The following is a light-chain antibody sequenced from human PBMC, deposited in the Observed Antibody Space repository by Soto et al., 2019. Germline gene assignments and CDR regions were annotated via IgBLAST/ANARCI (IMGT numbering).Light chain of an antibody. J-gene: IGKJ4*01. CDR2: GAS. V-gene: IGKV3-15*01. CDR1: QSVSSY. Sequence: EIVMTQSPATLSVSPGERATLSCRASQSVSSYLAWYQQKPGQAPRLLISGASTRATGIPARFSGSGSGTEFTLTISSLQSEDSAVYYCQQYNNWPPLTFGGGTKVDIK. CDR3: QQYNNWPPLT.